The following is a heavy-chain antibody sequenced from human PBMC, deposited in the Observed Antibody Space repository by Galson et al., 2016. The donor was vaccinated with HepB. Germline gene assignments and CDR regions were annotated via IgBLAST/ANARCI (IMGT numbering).Heavy chain of an antibody. CDR1: GFTVSSNY. D-gene: IGHD2-2*01. Sequence: SLRLSCAASGFTVSSNYMSWARQAPGKGLEWVSVIYSGGSTYYADSVKGRFTISRDNSKNTLYLQMNSLRAEDTAVYYCARDIVVVPGQDAFDIWGQGTMVTVSS. J-gene: IGHJ3*02. V-gene: IGHV3-53*01. CDR2: IYSGGST. CDR3: ARDIVVVPGQDAFDI.